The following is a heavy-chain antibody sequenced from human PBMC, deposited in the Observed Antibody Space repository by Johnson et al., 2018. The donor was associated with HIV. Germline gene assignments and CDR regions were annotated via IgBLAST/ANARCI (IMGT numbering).Heavy chain of an antibody. D-gene: IGHD3-16*01. V-gene: IGHV3-15*01. J-gene: IGHJ3*02. CDR1: GFTVSSNY. CDR2: IKRESDGGTR. CDR3: TRGVNSEGGSI. Sequence: VQLVESGGGLVQPGGSLRLSCEASGFTVSSNYMSWVRQAPGKGLEWVGRIKRESDGGTRDYAAPVKGRFTISRDDSKNTLFLQMNSLKIDDTAVYYCTRGVNSEGGSIWGQGTMVTVSS.